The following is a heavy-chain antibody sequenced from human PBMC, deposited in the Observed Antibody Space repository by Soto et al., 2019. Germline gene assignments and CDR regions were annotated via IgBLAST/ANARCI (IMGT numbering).Heavy chain of an antibody. CDR3: ARDMDEDYYGSRPWMDV. J-gene: IGHJ6*04. Sequence: ASVKVSCKASGYTFTSYGISWVRQAPGQGLEWMGWISAYNGNTNYAQKLQGRVTMTTDTSTSTAYMELRSLRSDDTAVYYCARDMDEDYYGSRPWMDVWGKGTTVNVSS. V-gene: IGHV1-18*01. CDR1: GYTFTSYG. CDR2: ISAYNGNT. D-gene: IGHD3-10*01.